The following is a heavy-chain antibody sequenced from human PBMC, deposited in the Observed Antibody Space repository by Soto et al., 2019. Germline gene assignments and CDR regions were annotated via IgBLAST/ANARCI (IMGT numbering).Heavy chain of an antibody. CDR3: VGGAPFDY. CDR1: GFTFSSHW. CDR2: INSDGSST. Sequence: HPGGSLRLSXADSGFTFSSHWMHWVRQVPGRGLVWVSRINSDGSSTAYADSVKGRFTISRDNAKNTLYLQMDSLRAEDTAVYSCVGGAPFDYWGRGTLVTVSS. J-gene: IGHJ4*02. V-gene: IGHV3-74*01.